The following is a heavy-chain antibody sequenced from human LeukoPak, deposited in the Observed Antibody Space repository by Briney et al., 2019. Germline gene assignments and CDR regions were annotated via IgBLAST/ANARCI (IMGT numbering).Heavy chain of an antibody. CDR2: ISYDGSNK. CDR3: AKDEPFYYGDYALSCGMDV. V-gene: IGHV3-30*18. CDR1: GFTFSSYG. Sequence: PGRSLRLSCAASGFTFSSYGMHWVRQAPGKGLEWVAVISYDGSNKHYADSVKGRFTISRDNSKNTLYLQMNSLRAEDTAVYYCAKDEPFYYGDYALSCGMDVWGQGTTVTVSS. D-gene: IGHD4-17*01. J-gene: IGHJ6*02.